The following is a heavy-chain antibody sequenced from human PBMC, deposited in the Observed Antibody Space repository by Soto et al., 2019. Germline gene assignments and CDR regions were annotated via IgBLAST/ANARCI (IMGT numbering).Heavy chain of an antibody. V-gene: IGHV3-66*01. J-gene: IGHJ4*02. Sequence: EVQLVESGGGLVQPGGSLRLSCAASGFTVSSNYMSWVRQAPGKGLEWVSVIYSGGSTYYADSVKGRFTISRDNSKNTLYLKMNSLRAEDTAVYYFARGLYSGWHYFDYWGQGTLVTVSS. CDR3: ARGLYSGWHYFDY. CDR1: GFTVSSNY. CDR2: IYSGGST. D-gene: IGHD5-12*01.